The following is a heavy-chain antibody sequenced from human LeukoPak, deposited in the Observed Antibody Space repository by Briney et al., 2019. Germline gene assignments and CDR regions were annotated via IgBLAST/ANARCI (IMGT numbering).Heavy chain of an antibody. CDR2: IYPGDSDT. J-gene: IGHJ6*02. Sequence: GESLKISCKGSGYSFTSYWIGWVRPMPGKGLEWMGIIYPGDSDTTYSPSFQGQVTISADKSISTAYLQWSSLKASDTAMYYCARRDGYCSSSSCYADYYYGMDVWGQGTTVTVSS. CDR3: ARRDGYCSSSSCYADYYYGMDV. CDR1: GYSFTSYW. V-gene: IGHV5-51*01. D-gene: IGHD2-2*01.